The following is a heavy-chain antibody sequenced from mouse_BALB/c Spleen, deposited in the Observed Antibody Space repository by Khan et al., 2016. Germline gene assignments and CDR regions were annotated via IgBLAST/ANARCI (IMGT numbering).Heavy chain of an antibody. CDR1: GYSFTGYY. D-gene: IGHD2-1*01. CDR3: ASMWGHYEG. Sequence: VQLQQSGPDLVKPGASVNISCKASGYSFTGYYMHWVKESHGKSLEWIGRINPKNGGTSYNQKFKGKAILTVDKSSSIAYMELSSLTSEDSAVYYCASMWGHYEGWDQGTTITVSA. V-gene: IGHV1-43*01. CDR2: INPKNGGT. J-gene: IGHJ2*01.